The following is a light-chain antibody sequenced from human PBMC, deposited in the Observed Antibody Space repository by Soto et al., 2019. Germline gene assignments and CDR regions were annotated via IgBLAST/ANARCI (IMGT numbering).Light chain of an antibody. CDR2: KAS. CDR3: QQYNSYSWT. V-gene: IGKV1-5*03. CDR1: QSISSW. J-gene: IGKJ1*01. Sequence: DIQMTQSPSTLSPSLGDRVTITCRASQSISSWLAWYQQKPGKAPKLLIYKASSLESGVPSRFSGSGSGTEFTLTISSLQPDDFATYYCQQYNSYSWTFGQGIKVDIK.